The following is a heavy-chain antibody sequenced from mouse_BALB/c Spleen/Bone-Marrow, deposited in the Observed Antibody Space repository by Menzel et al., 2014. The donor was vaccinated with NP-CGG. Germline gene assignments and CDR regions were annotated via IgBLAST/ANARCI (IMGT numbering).Heavy chain of an antibody. Sequence: VQPQQSGAELVRPGSSVKISCKASGYAFSNYWMNWVKQRPGQGLEWIGQIYPGDTDIHYNGKFKGKATLTADKSSSTAYMQLSSLTSEDSAVYFCASRGDYSYAMDYWGQGTSVTVSS. V-gene: IGHV1-80*01. CDR3: ASRGDYSYAMDY. D-gene: IGHD1-1*01. J-gene: IGHJ4*01. CDR2: IYPGDTDI. CDR1: GYAFSNYW.